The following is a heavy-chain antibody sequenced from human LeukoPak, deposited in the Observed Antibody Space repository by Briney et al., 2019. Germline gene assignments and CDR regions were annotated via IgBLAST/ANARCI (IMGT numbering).Heavy chain of an antibody. D-gene: IGHD5-18*01. V-gene: IGHV4-59*11. CDR3: ARDLATAATADRAFDI. CDR2: IYYSGST. Sequence: SETLPLTHPLACGFISSHYWSCVRQPPGKGLEWIGYIYYSGSTYYNPSLKNLVTISIDKSKNQFSLKLNTVTAADTAVYYCARDLATAATADRAFDIWGQGTMVTVSS. J-gene: IGHJ3*02. CDR1: CGFISSHY.